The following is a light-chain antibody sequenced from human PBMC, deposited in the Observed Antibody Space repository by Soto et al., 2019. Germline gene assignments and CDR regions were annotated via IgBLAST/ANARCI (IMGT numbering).Light chain of an antibody. CDR2: AAS. Sequence: EVVLTQSPGTLSLSPGETATLSCRASQTISTNYLAWYQQKPGQAPRLLLYAASNRLTGIPDRFSGSGSGTDFTLTISRLEPEDFALSYCQQYGRTFGQGTRLEIK. CDR1: QTISTNY. V-gene: IGKV3-20*01. J-gene: IGKJ5*01. CDR3: QQYGRT.